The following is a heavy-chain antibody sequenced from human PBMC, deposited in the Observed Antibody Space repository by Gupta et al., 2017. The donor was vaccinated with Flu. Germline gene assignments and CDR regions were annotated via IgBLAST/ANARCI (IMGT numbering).Heavy chain of an antibody. CDR2: INPDGSST. CDR3: ATVTSGC. CDR1: GFTFSSSY. J-gene: IGHJ4*02. Sequence: GESGGDLVQPGGSLRLSCAASGFTFSSSYLQWVRQAQGKGLVWVSRINPDGSSTTYAESVKGRFTISRDNAKNTLYLQMTSLGDDDTAVYYCATVTSGCWGQGTLVTVSS. V-gene: IGHV3-74*03. D-gene: IGHD4-17*01.